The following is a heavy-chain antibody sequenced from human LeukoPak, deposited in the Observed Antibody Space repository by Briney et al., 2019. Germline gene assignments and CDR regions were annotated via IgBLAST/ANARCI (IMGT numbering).Heavy chain of an antibody. CDR3: ARGHYDVLAASYKWTPDY. CDR1: GFTFNTFN. V-gene: IGHV3-21*01. D-gene: IGHD3-9*01. Sequence: GGSLRLSCAASGFTFNTFNMNWVRQAPGKGLEWISSITSGGDYIYYADSVKGRFTTSRDNAKNSLSLQLNSLRAEDTAVYYCARGHYDVLAASYKWTPDYWGQGTLVTVSS. J-gene: IGHJ4*02. CDR2: ITSGGDYI.